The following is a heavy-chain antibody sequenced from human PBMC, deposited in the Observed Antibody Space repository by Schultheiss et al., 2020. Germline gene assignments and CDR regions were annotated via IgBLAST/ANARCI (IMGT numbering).Heavy chain of an antibody. CDR3: ARDLGYGDYALGDY. CDR2: INHSGST. J-gene: IGHJ4*02. V-gene: IGHV4-34*01. CDR1: GGSISSYY. D-gene: IGHD4-17*01. Sequence: SETLSLTCTVSGGSISSYYWSWIRQPPGKGLEWIGEINHSGSTNYNPSLKSRVTISVDTSKNQFSLKLSSVTAADTAVYYCARDLGYGDYALGDYWGQGTLVTVSS.